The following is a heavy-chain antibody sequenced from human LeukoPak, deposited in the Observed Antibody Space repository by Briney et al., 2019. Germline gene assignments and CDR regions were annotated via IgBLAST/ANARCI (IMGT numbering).Heavy chain of an antibody. CDR2: ISATGGTI. J-gene: IGHJ4*02. V-gene: IGHV3-11*04. CDR3: ARGVTIFGVVITYFDY. CDR1: GFTFSDYY. D-gene: IGHD3-3*01. Sequence: GGSLRLSCAASGFTFSDYYMSWIRQAPGKGLEWVSYISATGGTIYYADSVKGRFTISRDNAKNSLYLQMNSLRAEDTAVYYCARGVTIFGVVITYFDYWGQGTLVTVSS.